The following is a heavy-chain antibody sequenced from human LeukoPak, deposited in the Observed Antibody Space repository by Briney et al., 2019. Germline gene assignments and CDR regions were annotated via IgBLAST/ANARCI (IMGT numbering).Heavy chain of an antibody. CDR2: IWYDGSNK. CDR3: ARDSGVHSGSPFDY. D-gene: IGHD3-10*01. V-gene: IGHV3-33*08. Sequence: PGGSLRLSCAASGFIFSSYNMNWVRQAPGKGLEWAAVIWYDGSNKYYADSVKGRFTISRDNSKNTLYLQMNSLRAEDTAVYYCARDSGVHSGSPFDYWGQGTLVTVSS. J-gene: IGHJ4*02. CDR1: GFIFSSYN.